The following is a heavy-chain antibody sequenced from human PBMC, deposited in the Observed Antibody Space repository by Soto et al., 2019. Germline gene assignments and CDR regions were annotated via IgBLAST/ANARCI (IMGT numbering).Heavy chain of an antibody. CDR1: GGSISSAAYY. J-gene: IGHJ6*03. V-gene: IGHV4-61*08. Sequence: PSETLSLTCTVSGGSISSAAYYWSWIRQPPGKGLEWIGYIYYSGSTNYNPSLKCRVTISVDTSKNQFSLKLSSVTAADTAVYYCSRTVAEFPYYYYYMDVWGKGTTVTGS. D-gene: IGHD2-21*01. CDR3: SRTVAEFPYYYYYMDV. CDR2: IYYSGST.